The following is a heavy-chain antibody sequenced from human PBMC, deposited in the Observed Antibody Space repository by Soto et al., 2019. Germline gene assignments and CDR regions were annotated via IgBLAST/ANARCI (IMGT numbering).Heavy chain of an antibody. J-gene: IGHJ4*02. CDR2: INGHGDTT. V-gene: IGHV2-70*18. D-gene: IGHD6-19*01. CDR3: ARSSSGWYYFDY. Sequence: SWVRQAPGKGLEWVSTINGHGDTTYYSTSLKTRLTISKDTSKNQVVLTMTNMDPVDTATYYCARSSSGWYYFDYWGQGTLVTVSS.